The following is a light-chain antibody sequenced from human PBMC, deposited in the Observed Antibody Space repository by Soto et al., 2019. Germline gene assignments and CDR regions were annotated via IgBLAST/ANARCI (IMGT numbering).Light chain of an antibody. V-gene: IGKV1-33*01. Sequence: DIQMTQSPSSMFASVGDRVNITCQATQDINIYLNWYQQKPGKAPNLLIYDASNLEIGVPSRFSGSGSGTHFTFTISSLQTEDIGTYYCQQYDILPITFGRGTRLEIK. CDR2: DAS. CDR1: QDINIY. J-gene: IGKJ5*01. CDR3: QQYDILPIT.